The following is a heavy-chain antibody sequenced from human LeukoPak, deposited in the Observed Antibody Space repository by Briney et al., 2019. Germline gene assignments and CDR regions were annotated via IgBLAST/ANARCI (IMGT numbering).Heavy chain of an antibody. Sequence: KAGGSLGLSCAASGFTFSSYTMNWVRQAPGKGLEWVSSISSSSSYIYYADSVKGRFTISRDNAKNSLYLQMNSLRAEDTAVYYCARAPSGSYGMDVWGQGTTVTVSS. D-gene: IGHD1-26*01. CDR2: ISSSSSYI. CDR1: GFTFSSYT. CDR3: ARAPSGSYGMDV. V-gene: IGHV3-21*01. J-gene: IGHJ6*02.